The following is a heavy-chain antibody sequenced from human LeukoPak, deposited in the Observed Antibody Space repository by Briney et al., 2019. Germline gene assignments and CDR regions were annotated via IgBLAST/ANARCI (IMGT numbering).Heavy chain of an antibody. CDR1: GYTFTSYD. J-gene: IGHJ4*02. V-gene: IGHV1-8*01. Sequence: ASVKVSCKASGYTFTSYDINWVRQATGQGLEWMGWMNPNSGNTGYAHKFQGRVTMTRNTSISTAYMELSSLRSEDTAVYYCARGLAARPRGNYFDYWGQGTLVTVSS. D-gene: IGHD6-6*01. CDR2: MNPNSGNT. CDR3: ARGLAARPRGNYFDY.